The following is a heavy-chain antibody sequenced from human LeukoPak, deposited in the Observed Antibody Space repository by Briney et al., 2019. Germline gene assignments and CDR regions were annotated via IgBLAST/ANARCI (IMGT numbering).Heavy chain of an antibody. V-gene: IGHV3-9*01. CDR3: ATDGQSSGWYPDY. J-gene: IGHJ4*02. CDR1: GFTFDDYA. D-gene: IGHD6-19*01. Sequence: PGGSLRLSCAASGFTFDDYAMHWVRQAPGKGLEWVSGISWNSGSIGYADSVKGRFTISRDNAKNSLYLQMNSLRAEDTALYYCATDGQSSGWYPDYWGQGTLVTVSS. CDR2: ISWNSGSI.